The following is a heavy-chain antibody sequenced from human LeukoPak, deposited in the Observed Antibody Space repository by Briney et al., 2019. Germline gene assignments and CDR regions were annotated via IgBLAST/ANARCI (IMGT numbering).Heavy chain of an antibody. V-gene: IGHV3-11*04. J-gene: IGHJ6*03. D-gene: IGHD2-2*01. Sequence: GGSLRLSCAASGFTFSDYYMSWIRQAPGKGLEWVSYISSSGSTIYYADSVKGRFTISRDNSKNTLYLQMNSLRAEDTAVYYCAKEVEGYQLLSRKFYYYYMDVWGKGITVTISS. CDR1: GFTFSDYY. CDR2: ISSSGSTI. CDR3: AKEVEGYQLLSRKFYYYYMDV.